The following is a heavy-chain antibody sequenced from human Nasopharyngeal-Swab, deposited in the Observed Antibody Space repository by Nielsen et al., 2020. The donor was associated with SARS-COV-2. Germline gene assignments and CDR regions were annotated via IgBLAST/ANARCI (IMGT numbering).Heavy chain of an antibody. CDR1: GGSFSGNY. V-gene: IGHV4-34*01. D-gene: IGHD3-16*01. CDR3: ASGGRADYYAALDVWGRGLDV. J-gene: IGHJ6*02. CDR2: ISPSGGT. Sequence: SQTLSLTCAFYGGSFSGNYWHWIRQPPGAVPEWIGEISPSGGTNYGPSLKNRVTISLDKSSYTFSLTIMSATAADTAGYFCASGGRADYYAALDVWGRGLDVWGQGTKVTVSS.